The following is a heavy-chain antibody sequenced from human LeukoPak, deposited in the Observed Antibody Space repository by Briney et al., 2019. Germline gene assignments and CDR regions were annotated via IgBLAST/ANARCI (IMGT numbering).Heavy chain of an antibody. V-gene: IGHV3-23*01. CDR3: AKDLNDLLWFGELND. CDR2: ISGSGGST. Sequence: SGGSLRLSCAASGFTFSTYAMSWVRQAPGKGLEWVSVISGSGGSTYYADSVRGRFTISRYNSKNTLYLQMNSLRAEDTAVYYCAKDLNDLLWFGELNDWGQGTLVTVSA. D-gene: IGHD3-10*01. CDR1: GFTFSTYA. J-gene: IGHJ4*02.